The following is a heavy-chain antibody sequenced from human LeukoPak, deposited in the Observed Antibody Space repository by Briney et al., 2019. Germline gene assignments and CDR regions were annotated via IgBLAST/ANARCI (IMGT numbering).Heavy chain of an antibody. CDR2: IYYSGSA. V-gene: IGHV4-59*01. J-gene: IGHJ4*02. D-gene: IGHD6-13*01. CDR1: GGSLSSYY. CDR3: ARAPGIAAAGTHFDF. Sequence: SETLSLTCTVSGGSLSSYYWSWIRQPPGKGLECIGYIYYSGSAKYNPSLKSRVTISVDTSKNQFSLKLSSVTAGDTAVYYCARAPGIAAAGTHFDFWGQGTLVTVSS.